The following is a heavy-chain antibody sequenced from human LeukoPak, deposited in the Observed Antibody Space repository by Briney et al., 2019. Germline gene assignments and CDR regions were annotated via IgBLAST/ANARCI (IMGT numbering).Heavy chain of an antibody. Sequence: GGSLRLSCAASGFTFSSYEMTWVRQAPGMGLEWVSYISGSGSTRTYADSVKGRSTISRDSAENTLYLQMKSLKAEDTAFYYCARPLLYYYGSETYFWFDLWGQGTLVTVSS. CDR3: ARPLLYYYGSETYFWFDL. CDR1: GFTFSSYE. J-gene: IGHJ5*02. CDR2: ISGSGSTR. V-gene: IGHV3-48*03. D-gene: IGHD3-10*01.